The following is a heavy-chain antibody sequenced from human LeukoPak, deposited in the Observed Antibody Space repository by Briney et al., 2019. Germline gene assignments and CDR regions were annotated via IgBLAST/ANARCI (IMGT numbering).Heavy chain of an antibody. CDR2: VSSTGAT. J-gene: IGHJ4*02. V-gene: IGHV4-4*09. D-gene: IGHD3-22*01. Sequence: SETLSLTCIVSGGSINTYYWTWIRQPPGKGLEWIGCVSSTGATNYNPSLKSRVTMSLDTSQKQFSLKLTSVTAADTAVYYCASSNPVYYYDSSGYHFRYWGQGTLVTVSS. CDR3: ASSNPVYYYDSSGYHFRY. CDR1: GGSINTYY.